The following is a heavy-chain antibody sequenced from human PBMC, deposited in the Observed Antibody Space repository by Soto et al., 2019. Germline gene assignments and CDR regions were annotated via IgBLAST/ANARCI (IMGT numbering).Heavy chain of an antibody. D-gene: IGHD2-2*01. CDR2: ISGFNGNT. Sequence: ASVKVFCKASGYTFTSYGITWVRQAPGQGLEWMGWISGFNGNTNYAQKLQGRVSMTTDTSTSTAYMELRSLGSDDTAVYYCAREILPAAPREFDYWGQGTLVTVSS. CDR3: AREILPAAPREFDY. V-gene: IGHV1-18*01. CDR1: GYTFTSYG. J-gene: IGHJ4*02.